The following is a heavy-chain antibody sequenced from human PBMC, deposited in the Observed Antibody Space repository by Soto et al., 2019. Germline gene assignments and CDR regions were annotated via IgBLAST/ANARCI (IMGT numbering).Heavy chain of an antibody. CDR3: ARTFSMVRGIRQAGFDY. CDR1: GFSLDTSGMC. D-gene: IGHD3-10*01. CDR2: IDWDDDK. J-gene: IGHJ4*02. V-gene: IGHV2-70*11. Sequence: SAPTLVNPTQTLTLTCIFSGFSLDTSGMCVNWIRQPPGKALQWLARIDWDDDKYYSTSLKTRLTISRDTSKKQVVLTMTNMDPADTATYYCARTFSMVRGIRQAGFDYWGEGTLVTVSS.